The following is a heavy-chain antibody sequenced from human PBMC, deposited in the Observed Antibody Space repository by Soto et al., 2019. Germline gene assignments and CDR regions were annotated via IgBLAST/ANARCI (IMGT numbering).Heavy chain of an antibody. J-gene: IGHJ6*01. CDR3: ARADRTLVTSYGLDV. D-gene: IGHD2-21*02. CDR2: INHSGTT. V-gene: IGHV4-34*01. Sequence: SETLSLTCVFSGGSFSVFYWTWIRQPPGEGLEWIGEINHSGTTNFNPSLRSRLTISLDSSKKHFSLKLTSMTAADAAVYYCARADRTLVTSYGLDVWGQGTPVTVSS. CDR1: GGSFSVFY.